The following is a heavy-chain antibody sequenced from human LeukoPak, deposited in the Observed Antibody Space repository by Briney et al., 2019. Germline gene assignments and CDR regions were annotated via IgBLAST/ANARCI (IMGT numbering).Heavy chain of an antibody. CDR3: ARDQGGMRGVITNNWFDP. V-gene: IGHV4-4*02. J-gene: IGHJ5*02. CDR2: IYHSGST. D-gene: IGHD3-10*01. Sequence: SETLSLTCAVSGGSISSSNWWSWVRQPPGKWLEWIGEIYHSGSTNYNPSLKSRVTISVDKSKNQFSLKLSSVTAADTAVYYCARDQGGMRGVITNNWFDPWGQGTLVTVSS. CDR1: GGSISSSNW.